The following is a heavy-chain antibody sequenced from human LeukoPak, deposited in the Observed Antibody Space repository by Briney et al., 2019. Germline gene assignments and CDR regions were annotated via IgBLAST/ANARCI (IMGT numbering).Heavy chain of an antibody. V-gene: IGHV3-43*01. J-gene: IGHJ4*02. CDR1: GFTFDDYT. CDR2: ISWDGGST. CDR3: AKVRGAKYGGYFDY. Sequence: HPGGSLRLSCAASGFTFDDYTMHWVRQAPGKGLEWVSLISWDGGSTYYADSVKGRFTISRDNSKNSLYLQMNSLRTEDTALYYCAKVRGAKYGGYFDYWGQGTLVTVSS. D-gene: IGHD3-10*01.